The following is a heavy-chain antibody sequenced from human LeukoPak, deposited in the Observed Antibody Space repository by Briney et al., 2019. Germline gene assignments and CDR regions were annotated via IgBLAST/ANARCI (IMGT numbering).Heavy chain of an antibody. Sequence: SETLSLTCTVSGGSISSYYWSWIRQPPGKGLEWIGYVYATGTTNYNPSLKTRATISIDTSKNQLSLTLTSVTAADTAVYYCARVGSGGAWFDFWGQGTLVSVSS. V-gene: IGHV4-59*01. CDR3: ARVGSGGAWFDF. D-gene: IGHD6-19*01. CDR1: GGSISSYY. J-gene: IGHJ4*02. CDR2: VYATGTT.